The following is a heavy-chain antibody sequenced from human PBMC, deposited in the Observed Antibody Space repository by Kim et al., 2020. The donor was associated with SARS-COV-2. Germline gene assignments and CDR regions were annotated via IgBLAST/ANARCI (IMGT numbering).Heavy chain of an antibody. J-gene: IGHJ6*02. CDR1: GFTFSSYA. Sequence: GGSLRISCAASGFTFSSYAMSWVRQAPGKGLEWVSAISGSGGSTYYADSVKGRFTISRDNSKNTLYLQMNSLRAEDTAVYYCAKGRGDNYYGMDVWGQGTTVTVSS. CDR3: AKGRGDNYYGMDV. D-gene: IGHD3-16*01. CDR2: ISGSGGST. V-gene: IGHV3-23*01.